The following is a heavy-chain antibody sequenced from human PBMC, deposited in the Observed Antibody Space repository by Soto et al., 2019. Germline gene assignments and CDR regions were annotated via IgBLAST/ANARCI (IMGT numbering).Heavy chain of an antibody. CDR3: AKAGQWLVLYPYYYYGMDV. V-gene: IGHV3-23*01. CDR2: ISGSGGST. Sequence: EVQLLESGGGLVQPGGSLRLSCAASGFTFSSYAMSWVRQAPGKGLEWVSAISGSGGSTYYADSVKGRFTISRDNSKNTLYLQMNSLRAEDTVVYYCAKAGQWLVLYPYYYYGMDVWGQGTTVTVSS. D-gene: IGHD6-19*01. CDR1: GFTFSSYA. J-gene: IGHJ6*02.